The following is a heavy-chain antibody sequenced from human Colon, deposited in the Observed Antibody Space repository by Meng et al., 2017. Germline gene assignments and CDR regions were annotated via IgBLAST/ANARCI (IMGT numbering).Heavy chain of an antibody. CDR2: SNTKTGTP. D-gene: IGHD6-13*01. J-gene: IGHJ4*02. CDR1: GYLFSYYA. Sequence: QVQLVQSGSELKKPGASVQVTCKTSGYLFSYYAMNWVRQAHGRGLEWMGWSNTKTGTPTYAQAFTGRFVFSLDTSVSTAYLQINDLKADDTAVYYCAREGSDSWIDYWGQGTLVTVSS. V-gene: IGHV7-4-1*02. CDR3: AREGSDSWIDY.